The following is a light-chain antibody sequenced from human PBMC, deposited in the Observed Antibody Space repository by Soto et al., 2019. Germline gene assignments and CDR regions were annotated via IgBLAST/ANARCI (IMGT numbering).Light chain of an antibody. J-gene: IGKJ1*01. CDR1: QSISSW. CDR2: DAS. V-gene: IGKV1-5*01. CDR3: QQYNSYSLTWT. Sequence: DGQMTQYPSTLSASVGDRVTITCRASQSISSWLAWYQQKPGKAPKLLIYDASSLESGVPSRFSGSGSGTEFTLTISSLQPDDFATYYCQQYNSYSLTWTFGQGSKVDI.